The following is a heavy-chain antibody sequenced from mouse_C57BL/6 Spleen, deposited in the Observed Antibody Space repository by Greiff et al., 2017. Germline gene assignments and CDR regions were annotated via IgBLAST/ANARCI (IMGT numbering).Heavy chain of an antibody. CDR1: GYTFTSYG. CDR2: IYSGNGYT. V-gene: IGHV1-58*01. CDR3: ARSRGWDDAKGY. Sequence: VQLQQSGAELVRPGSSVKMSCTTSGYTFTSYGINWVKQRPGQGLEWIGYIYSGNGYTEYNEKFKGKATMTSDTSSSTAYMQLSSLTSEDSAIYFCARSRGWDDAKGYWGQGTSVTVAS. J-gene: IGHJ4*01. D-gene: IGHD3-1*01.